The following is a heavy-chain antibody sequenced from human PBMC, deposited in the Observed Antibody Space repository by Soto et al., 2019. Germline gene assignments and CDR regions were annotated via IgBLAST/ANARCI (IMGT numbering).Heavy chain of an antibody. CDR1: GGTFSSYA. J-gene: IGHJ5*02. CDR3: ARDTPSAAAGTNWFDP. D-gene: IGHD6-13*01. V-gene: IGHV1-69*13. CDR2: IIPIFGTA. Sequence: SVKVSCKASGGTFSSYAISWVRQAPGQGLEWMGGIIPIFGTANYAQKFQSRVTITADESTSTAYMELSSLRSEDTAVYYCARDTPSAAAGTNWFDPWGQGTLVTVSS.